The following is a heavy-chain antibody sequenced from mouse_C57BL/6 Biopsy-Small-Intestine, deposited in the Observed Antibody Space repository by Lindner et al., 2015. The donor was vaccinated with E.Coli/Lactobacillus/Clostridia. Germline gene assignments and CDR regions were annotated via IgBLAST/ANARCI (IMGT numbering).Heavy chain of an antibody. CDR3: TTVLDGSPFDY. CDR2: IDPEDGDT. J-gene: IGHJ2*01. D-gene: IGHD1-1*01. Sequence: VQLQESGAELVRPGASVKLSCTASGFNIKDYYIHWVKQRPEQGLEWIGRIDPEDGDTEYAPKFQGEATMTADSSSNTAYLHLSSLTSEDTAVYYCTTVLDGSPFDYWGQGTTLTVPS. V-gene: IGHV14-1*01. CDR1: GFNIKDYY.